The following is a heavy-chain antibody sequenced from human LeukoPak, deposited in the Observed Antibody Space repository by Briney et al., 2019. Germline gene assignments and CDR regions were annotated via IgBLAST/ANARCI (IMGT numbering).Heavy chain of an antibody. J-gene: IGHJ3*02. V-gene: IGHV7-4-1*02. Sequence: ASVKVSCKASGYTFTGYYMHWVRQAPGQGLEWMGWINTNAGNPTYAQGFTGRFVFSLDTSVSTAYLQISSLKAEDTAVYYCARGPGSSWYGFNAFDIWGQGTMVTVSS. D-gene: IGHD6-13*01. CDR1: GYTFTGYY. CDR3: ARGPGSSWYGFNAFDI. CDR2: INTNAGNP.